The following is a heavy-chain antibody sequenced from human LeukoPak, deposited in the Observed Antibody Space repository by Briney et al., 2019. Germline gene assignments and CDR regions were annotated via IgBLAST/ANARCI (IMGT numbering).Heavy chain of an antibody. Sequence: GGSLRLSCAASGFTFSSYGMHWLRQAPGKGLEWVAFIRYDGSNKYYADSVKGRFTISRDNSKNTLYLQMNSLRAEDTAVYYCAKSGSLSHSFDYWGQGTLVTVSS. CDR3: AKSGSLSHSFDY. J-gene: IGHJ4*02. V-gene: IGHV3-30*02. D-gene: IGHD3-16*02. CDR2: IRYDGSNK. CDR1: GFTFSSYG.